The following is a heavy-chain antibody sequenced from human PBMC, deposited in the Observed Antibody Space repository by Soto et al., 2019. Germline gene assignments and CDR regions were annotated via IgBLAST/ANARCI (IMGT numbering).Heavy chain of an antibody. Sequence: GGSLRLSCAASGFTFSSYAMSWVRQSPGKGLEWVSAISGSGGSTYYADSVKGRFTISRDNSKNTLYLQMNSLRAEDTAVYYCAKDPWIQLWLGTFDYWGQGTLVTVSS. CDR1: GFTFSSYA. D-gene: IGHD5-18*01. CDR2: ISGSGGST. V-gene: IGHV3-23*01. CDR3: AKDPWIQLWLGTFDY. J-gene: IGHJ4*02.